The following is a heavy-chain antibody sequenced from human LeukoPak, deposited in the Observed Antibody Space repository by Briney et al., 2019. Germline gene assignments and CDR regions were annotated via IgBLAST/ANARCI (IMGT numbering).Heavy chain of an antibody. CDR2: ISSSGYNA. D-gene: IGHD2-15*01. CDR1: GFTVSSNY. J-gene: IGHJ4*02. Sequence: GGSLRLSCAASGFTVSSNYMSWVRQAPGKGLEWVSGISSSGYNAYHADSVKGRFTISRDNSKNTLYLLMNSLRAEDTAVYYCAKDTGTSRNYIALVAATHFWGQGTLLTVSS. V-gene: IGHV3-53*01. CDR3: AKDTGTSRNYIALVAATHF.